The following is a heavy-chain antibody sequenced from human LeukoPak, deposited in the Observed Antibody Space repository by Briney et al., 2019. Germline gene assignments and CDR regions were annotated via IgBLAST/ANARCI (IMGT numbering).Heavy chain of an antibody. CDR3: AKDSKSGSYYRWFDP. J-gene: IGHJ5*02. CDR1: GFTFSTYS. CDR2: ISRSSSTI. V-gene: IGHV3-48*01. D-gene: IGHD1-26*01. Sequence: QAGGSLRLSCAASGFTFSTYSMNWVRQAPGKGLEWVSDISRSSSTIYYADSVKGRFTISRDNAKNSLYLQMNSLRAEDTAVYYCAKDSKSGSYYRWFDPWGQGTLVTVSS.